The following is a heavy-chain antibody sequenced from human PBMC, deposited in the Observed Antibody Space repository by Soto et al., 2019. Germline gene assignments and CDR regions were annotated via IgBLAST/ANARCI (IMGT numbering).Heavy chain of an antibody. J-gene: IGHJ4*02. V-gene: IGHV3-30-3*01. Sequence: QVQLVESGGGVVQPGRSLRLSCAASGFTFSSYAMHWVRQAPGKGLEWVAVISYDGSNKYYADSVKGRFTISRDNSKNKLELQRNSLRAEDTAVYYWARDYPGYWGQGTLVTVSS. CDR2: ISYDGSNK. CDR3: ARDYPGY. CDR1: GFTFSSYA.